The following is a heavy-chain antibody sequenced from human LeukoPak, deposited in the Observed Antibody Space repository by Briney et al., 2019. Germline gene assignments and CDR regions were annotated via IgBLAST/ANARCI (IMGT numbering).Heavy chain of an antibody. J-gene: IGHJ5*02. D-gene: IGHD5-18*01. CDR3: ARVDTAMATIAASFDP. V-gene: IGHV4-59*01. CDR2: IYYSGST. Sequence: SETLSLTCTVSGGSISSYYWSWIRQPPGKGLEWIAYIYYSGSTNYNPSLKSRVTISVDTSKNQFSLKLSSVTAADTAVYYCARVDTAMATIAASFDPWGQGTLVTVSS. CDR1: GGSISSYY.